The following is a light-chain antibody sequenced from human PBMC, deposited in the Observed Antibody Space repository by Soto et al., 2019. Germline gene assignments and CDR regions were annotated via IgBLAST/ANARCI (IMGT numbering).Light chain of an antibody. CDR2: ANI. J-gene: IGLJ2*01. Sequence: QSVLTQPPSVSGAPGQRVTISCTGSSSNIGADYDIHWYQHLPGTAPKLLIYANINRPSGVPDRFSGSKSGTSASLAITELQAEDEAHYYCSSYAGNNIYVVFGGGTKLTVL. CDR3: SSYAGNNIYVV. V-gene: IGLV1-40*01. CDR1: SSNIGADYD.